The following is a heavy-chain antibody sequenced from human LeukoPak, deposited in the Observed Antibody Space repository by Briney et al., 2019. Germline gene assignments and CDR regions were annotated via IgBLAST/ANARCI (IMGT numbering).Heavy chain of an antibody. V-gene: IGHV1-2*02. CDR3: ARLGYDILTGYYNVYYYYMDV. Sequence: ASVKVSCKASGYTFTGYYMHWVRQAPGQGLEWMGWINPNSGGTNYAQKFQGRVTMTRDTSISTAYMELSRLRSDDTAVYYCARLGYDILTGYYNVYYYYMDVWGKGTTVTVSS. CDR2: INPNSGGT. J-gene: IGHJ6*03. D-gene: IGHD3-9*01. CDR1: GYTFTGYY.